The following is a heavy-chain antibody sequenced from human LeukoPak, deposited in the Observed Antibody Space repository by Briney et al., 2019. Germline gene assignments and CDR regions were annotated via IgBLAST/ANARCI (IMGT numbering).Heavy chain of an antibody. V-gene: IGHV3-7*01. J-gene: IGHJ4*02. CDR2: IKQDGSEK. CDR3: ARGDRFDY. CDR1: GFTFSDYY. Sequence: GGSLRLSCAASGFTFSDYYMSWIRQAPGKGLEWVANIKQDGSEKYYVDSVKGRFTISRDNAKNSLYLQMNSLRAEDTAVYYCARGDRFDYWGQGTLVTVSS.